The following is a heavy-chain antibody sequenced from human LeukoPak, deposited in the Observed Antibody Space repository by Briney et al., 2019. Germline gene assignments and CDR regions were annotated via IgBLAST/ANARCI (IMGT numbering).Heavy chain of an antibody. J-gene: IGHJ2*01. CDR2: ISSNGVDT. D-gene: IGHD3/OR15-3a*01. CDR1: GFTVTSNG. Sequence: GGSLRLSCEASGFTVTSNGMHWVRQAPGKGLEEVSAISSNGVDTYYANSVKGRFIVSRDTSKNTVYLQMGSLRPEDMAVYYCARWTNSYFGLWGRGTLVTVSS. CDR3: ARWTNSYFGL. V-gene: IGHV3-64*01.